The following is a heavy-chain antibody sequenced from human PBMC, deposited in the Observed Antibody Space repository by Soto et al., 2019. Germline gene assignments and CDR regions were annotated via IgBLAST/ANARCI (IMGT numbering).Heavy chain of an antibody. J-gene: IGHJ6*02. Sequence: EVQLVESGGGLVQPGGSLRLSCEASGFTFRNYDMHWVRQGTGKGLEWVSGISAAGDPDYADSVEGRFTISRENAQNSFFLQMNSXRVGXTXXXXXAXTDRDFYGLDVWGQGTTVIVSS. CDR2: ISAAGDP. V-gene: IGHV3-13*05. CDR3: AXTDRDFYGLDV. CDR1: GFTFRNYD.